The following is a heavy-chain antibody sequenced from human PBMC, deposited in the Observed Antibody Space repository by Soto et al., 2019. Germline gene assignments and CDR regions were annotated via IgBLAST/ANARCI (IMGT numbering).Heavy chain of an antibody. CDR3: ARDAMVNVYYYYGMDV. J-gene: IGHJ6*02. V-gene: IGHV3-30-3*01. Sequence: LRLSCAASGFTFSSYAMHWVRQAPGKGLEWVAVISYDGSNKYYADSVKGRFTISRDNSKNTLYLQMNSLRAEDTAVYYCARDAMVNVYYYYGMDVWGQGTTVTVSS. CDR1: GFTFSSYA. D-gene: IGHD5-18*01. CDR2: ISYDGSNK.